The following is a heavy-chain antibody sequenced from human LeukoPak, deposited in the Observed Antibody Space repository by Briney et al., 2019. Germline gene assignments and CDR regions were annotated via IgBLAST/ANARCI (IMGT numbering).Heavy chain of an antibody. Sequence: GRSLRLSCTASGFTFADFAMAWVRQAPGMGLEWVGFIRSKDYGGTTEYAASVKGRITISRDDSKNIAYLQMNSLKTEDTAVYYCSRARTGTWLDPWGQGTLVTVSS. CDR3: SRARTGTWLDP. J-gene: IGHJ5*02. CDR2: IRSKDYGGTT. CDR1: GFTFADFA. D-gene: IGHD6-6*01. V-gene: IGHV3-49*04.